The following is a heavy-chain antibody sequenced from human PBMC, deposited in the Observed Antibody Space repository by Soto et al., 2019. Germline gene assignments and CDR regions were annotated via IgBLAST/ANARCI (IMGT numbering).Heavy chain of an antibody. CDR1: GYTFTSYD. CDR3: ARERAAAGFDY. J-gene: IGHJ4*02. CDR2: MNPNSGNT. V-gene: IGHV1-8*01. Sequence: QVQLVQSGAEVKKPGASVKVSCKASGYTFTSYDINWVRQSTGQGLEWMGWMNPNSGNTGYAQEFQGRVTMTRNTSISTAYMDLSSLRSDDTAVYYCARERAAAGFDYWGQGTLVTVSS. D-gene: IGHD6-13*01.